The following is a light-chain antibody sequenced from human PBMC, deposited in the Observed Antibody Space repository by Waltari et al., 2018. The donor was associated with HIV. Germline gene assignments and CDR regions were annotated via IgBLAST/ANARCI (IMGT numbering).Light chain of an antibody. J-gene: IGLJ3*02. CDR2: GNN. V-gene: IGLV1-40*01. CDR1: TSNIGAGYD. Sequence: QSVLTQPPSVSGAPGQRVTISCTGSTSNIGAGYDVHWYQQLPGTAPKPLIYGNNNRPSGVPDRFSGSKSGTSASLAITGLQAEDEADYYCQSYDSSLSGSGVFGGGTKLTVL. CDR3: QSYDSSLSGSGV.